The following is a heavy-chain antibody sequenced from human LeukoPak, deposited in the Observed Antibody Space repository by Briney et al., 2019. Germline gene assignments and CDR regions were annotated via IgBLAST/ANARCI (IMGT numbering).Heavy chain of an antibody. D-gene: IGHD6-6*01. Sequence: GGSLRLSCAASGFTFSSYAMHWVRQAPGKGLEWVAVISYDGSNKYYADSVKGRFTISRDNSKNTLYLQMNSLRAEDTAVYYCARRYSSSFRGPPDYWGQGTLVTVSS. CDR1: GFTFSSYA. CDR3: ARRYSSSFRGPPDY. V-gene: IGHV3-30-3*01. CDR2: ISYDGSNK. J-gene: IGHJ4*02.